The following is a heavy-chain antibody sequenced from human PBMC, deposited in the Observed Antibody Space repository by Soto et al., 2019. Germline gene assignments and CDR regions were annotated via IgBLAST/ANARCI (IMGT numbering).Heavy chain of an antibody. Sequence: QVQLQESGPGLVKPSETLSLTCTVSGGSISSYYWSWIRQPPGKGLEWIGYIYYSGSTNYNPSLKSRVTISVDTSKTQFSLKLTSVTAAATAVYYCARRYGSAFDFWGQGTMVTVSS. CDR1: GGSISSYY. CDR3: ARRYGSAFDF. V-gene: IGHV4-59*01. J-gene: IGHJ3*01. D-gene: IGHD3-10*01. CDR2: IYYSGST.